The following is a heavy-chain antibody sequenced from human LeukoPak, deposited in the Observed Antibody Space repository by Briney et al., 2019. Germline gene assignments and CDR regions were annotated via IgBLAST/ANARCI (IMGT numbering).Heavy chain of an antibody. CDR2: IYHSGST. CDR1: GGSISSGGYS. CDR3: AREGGIRFDSTGYPLGY. V-gene: IGHV4-30-2*01. J-gene: IGHJ4*02. D-gene: IGHD3-22*01. Sequence: PSQTLSLTCAVSGGSISSGGYSWSWIRQPPGKGLEWIGYIYHSGSTYYNPPLTSRVTMSVDTSNNQFSLKLSSVTAADTAVYYCAREGGIRFDSTGYPLGYWGQGTLVTVSS.